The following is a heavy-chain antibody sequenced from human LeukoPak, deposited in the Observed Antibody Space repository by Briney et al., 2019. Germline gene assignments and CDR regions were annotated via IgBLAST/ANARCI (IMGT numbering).Heavy chain of an antibody. Sequence: GGSLRLSCAASGFTFSSYAMSWVRQAPGKGLEWVSAISGSGGSTYYADSVKGRFTIPRDNSKNTLYLQMNSLRAEDTAVYYCAKDETMIVVVIAYWGQGTLVTVSS. CDR3: AKDETMIVVVIAY. J-gene: IGHJ4*02. D-gene: IGHD3-22*01. V-gene: IGHV3-23*01. CDR1: GFTFSSYA. CDR2: ISGSGGST.